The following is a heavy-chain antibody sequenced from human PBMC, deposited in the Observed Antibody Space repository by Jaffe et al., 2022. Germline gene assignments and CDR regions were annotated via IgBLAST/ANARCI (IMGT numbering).Heavy chain of an antibody. CDR2: IYHSGST. Sequence: QLQLQESGSGLVKPSQTLSLTCAVSGGSISSGGYSWSWIRQPPGKGLEWIGYIYHSGSTYYNPSLKSRVTISVDRSKNQFSLKLSSVTAADTAVYYCARANRVYCSSTSCYRDYYYMDVWGKGTTVTVSS. J-gene: IGHJ6*03. V-gene: IGHV4-30-2*01. CDR1: GGSISSGGYS. D-gene: IGHD2-2*02. CDR3: ARANRVYCSSTSCYRDYYYMDV.